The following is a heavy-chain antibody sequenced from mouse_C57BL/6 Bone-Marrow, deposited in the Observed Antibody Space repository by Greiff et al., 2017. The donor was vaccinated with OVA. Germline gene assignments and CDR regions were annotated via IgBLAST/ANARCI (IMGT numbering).Heavy chain of an antibody. D-gene: IGHD2-2*01. V-gene: IGHV1S135*01. CDR2: IDPFNGGI. J-gene: IGHJ4*01. CDR1: GFSFTNYY. CDR3: ARPPSMVANYYAMDY. Sequence: EVQLQQSGPELMKPGTSVKISCKASGFSFTNYYIHWVKQSHGKSLEWIGYIDPFNGGINYNQKFKGKATLTVDTSSSTAYMHLSSLTSEDSAVYYCARPPSMVANYYAMDYWGQGTSVTVSS.